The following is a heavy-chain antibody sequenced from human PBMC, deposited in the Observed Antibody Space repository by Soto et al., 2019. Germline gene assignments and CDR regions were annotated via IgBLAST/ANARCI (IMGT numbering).Heavy chain of an antibody. CDR3: ARANCSSTSCYWGGMDV. J-gene: IGHJ6*02. CDR2: IYTSGST. V-gene: IGHV4-4*07. Sequence: SETLSLTCTVSGGSISSYYWSWIRQPAGKGLEWIGRIYTSGSTNYNPSLKSRVTMSVDTSKNQFSLKLSSVTAADTAVYYCARANCSSTSCYWGGMDVWGQGTTVTVSS. D-gene: IGHD2-2*01. CDR1: GGSISSYY.